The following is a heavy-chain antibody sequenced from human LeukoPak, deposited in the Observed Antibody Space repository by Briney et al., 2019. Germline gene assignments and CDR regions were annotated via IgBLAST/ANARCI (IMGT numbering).Heavy chain of an antibody. CDR1: GFTFSSYA. D-gene: IGHD6-19*01. CDR3: AKGSLAVAADY. V-gene: IGHV3-23*01. J-gene: IGHJ4*02. CDR2: INSAGST. Sequence: PGGSLRLSCAASGFTFSSYAMSWVRQAPGKGLEWVSAINSAGSTYYGDSVKGRFTISRDNSKNTLYLQMNSLRAEDTAVYYCAKGSLAVAADYWGQGTLVTVSS.